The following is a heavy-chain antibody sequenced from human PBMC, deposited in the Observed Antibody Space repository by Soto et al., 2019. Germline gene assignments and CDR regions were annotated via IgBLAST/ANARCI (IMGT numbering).Heavy chain of an antibody. V-gene: IGHV3-23*01. Sequence: PGGSLRLSCAASGFTFSSYAMSWVRQAPGKGLEWVSAISGSGGSTYYADSVKGRFTISRDNSKNTLYLQMNSLRAEDTAVYYCAKVPRPEYCSGGSCYLFDYWGQGTLVTVSS. CDR3: AKVPRPEYCSGGSCYLFDY. D-gene: IGHD2-15*01. CDR1: GFTFSSYA. J-gene: IGHJ4*02. CDR2: ISGSGGST.